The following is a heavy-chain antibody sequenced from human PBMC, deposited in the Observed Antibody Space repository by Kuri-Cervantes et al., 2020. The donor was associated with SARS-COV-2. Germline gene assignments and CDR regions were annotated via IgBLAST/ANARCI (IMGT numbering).Heavy chain of an antibody. V-gene: IGHV1-69*13. CDR3: ARLVPAAILSFYYCGMDV. J-gene: IGHJ6*02. D-gene: IGHD2-2*01. Sequence: SVKVSCKASGGTFSSYAISWVRQAPGQGLEWMGGIIPIFGTANYAQKFQGRVTITADESTSTAYMELSSLRSDDTAVYYCARLVPAAILSFYYCGMDVWGQGTTVTVSS. CDR2: IIPIFGTA. CDR1: GGTFSSYA.